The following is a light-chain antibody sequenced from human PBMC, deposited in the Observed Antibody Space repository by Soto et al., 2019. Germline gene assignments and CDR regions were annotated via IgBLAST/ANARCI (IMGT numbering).Light chain of an antibody. V-gene: IGKV1-39*01. CDR2: AAY. Sequence: VQMTQSPSTRSGSIGDRVTITCGASQTISSWLAWYQQKPGKSPKLLIXAAYNLQSGVPSRFSGSGSGTDFTFTISSLEPEDFATYFWQRAYTTPLPFAGLTKV. CDR3: QRAYTTPLP. J-gene: IGKJ4*01. CDR1: QTISSW.